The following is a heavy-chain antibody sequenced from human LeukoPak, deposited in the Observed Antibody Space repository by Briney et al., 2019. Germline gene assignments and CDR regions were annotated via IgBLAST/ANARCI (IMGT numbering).Heavy chain of an antibody. CDR2: IKQDGSEK. V-gene: IGHV3-7*01. D-gene: IGHD3-22*01. CDR3: ARVDTYYYDSSGYYGMDV. J-gene: IGHJ6*02. CDR1: GFTFSSYW. Sequence: GGSLRLSCAASGFTFSSYWMSWVRQAPGKGLEWVANIKQDGSEKYYVDSVKGRFTISRDNAKNSLYLQMNSLRAEDTAVYYCARVDTYYYDSSGYYGMDVWGQGTTVTVSS.